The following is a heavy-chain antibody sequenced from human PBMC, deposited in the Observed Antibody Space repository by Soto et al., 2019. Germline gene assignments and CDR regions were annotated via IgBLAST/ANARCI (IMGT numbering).Heavy chain of an antibody. Sequence: QVQLVQSGAEVKKPGASVKVSCKASGYTFTSYGISWVRQAPGQGLAWMGWISAYNGNPNDAQKLQGRVTMTTDTATSKAYMELRSRRSDDTAVYYCARGRGRGYCSGGSCYADYWGQGTLGTVSS. CDR2: ISAYNGNP. CDR1: GYTFTSYG. CDR3: ARGRGRGYCSGGSCYADY. V-gene: IGHV1-18*01. D-gene: IGHD2-15*01. J-gene: IGHJ4*02.